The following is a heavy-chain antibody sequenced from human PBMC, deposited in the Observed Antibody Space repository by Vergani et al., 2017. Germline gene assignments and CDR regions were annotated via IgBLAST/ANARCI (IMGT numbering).Heavy chain of an antibody. CDR2: IKQDGSEK. CDR3: ATRKYYDFWSGYYGWFDP. D-gene: IGHD3-3*01. Sequence: EVQLVESGGGLVQPGGSLRLSCAASGFTFSSYWMSWVRQAPGKGLEWVANIKQDGSEKYYVDSVKGRFTISRDNAKNSLYLQMNSLRAEDTAVYYCATRKYYDFWSGYYGWFDPWGQGTLVTVSS. J-gene: IGHJ5*02. V-gene: IGHV3-7*01. CDR1: GFTFSSYW.